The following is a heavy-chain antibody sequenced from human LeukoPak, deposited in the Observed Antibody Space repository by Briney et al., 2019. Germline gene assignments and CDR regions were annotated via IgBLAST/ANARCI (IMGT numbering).Heavy chain of an antibody. D-gene: IGHD3-3*01. V-gene: IGHV3-30*18. CDR1: GFTFSSYG. CDR2: ISYDGSSK. Sequence: GGSLRLSCAASGFTFSSYGMHWVRQAPGKGLEWVAVISYDGSSKYYADSVKGRFTISRDNSKNTLYLQMNSLRSEDTAVYYCAKAAEVLRFLEWLFHYWGQGTLVTVSS. J-gene: IGHJ4*02. CDR3: AKAAEVLRFLEWLFHY.